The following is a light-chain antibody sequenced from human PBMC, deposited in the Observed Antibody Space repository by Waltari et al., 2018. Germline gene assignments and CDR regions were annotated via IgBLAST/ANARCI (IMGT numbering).Light chain of an antibody. CDR3: QHHFRLPAT. CDR2: GSS. V-gene: IGKV3-20*01. J-gene: IGKJ1*01. Sequence: IMLTPSPGTLSLSQGERATLSCRASQSISRYLAWYQQKPGHAPRLLIYGSSTRATGIPDRFSGSGSGTDFSLTISGLEPEDSAVYYCQHHFRLPATFGQGTKVEIK. CDR1: QSISRY.